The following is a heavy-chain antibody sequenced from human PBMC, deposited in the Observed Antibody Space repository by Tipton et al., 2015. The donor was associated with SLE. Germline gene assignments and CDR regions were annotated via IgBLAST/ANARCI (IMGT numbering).Heavy chain of an antibody. CDR2: IYHTGRT. Sequence: LRLSCTVSGGSVTSYFWSWFRQPPGKGLEWIGYIYHTGRTNYNPSLQSRVTISLDMSKNQFSLKLSSVTAADTAIYYCATSGYDSLSWFDPWGQGTPVTVSS. CDR1: GGSVTSYF. D-gene: IGHD5-12*01. V-gene: IGHV4-59*02. CDR3: ATSGYDSLSWFDP. J-gene: IGHJ5*02.